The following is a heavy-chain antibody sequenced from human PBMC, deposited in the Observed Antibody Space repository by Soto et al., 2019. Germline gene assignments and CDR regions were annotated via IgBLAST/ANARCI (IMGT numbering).Heavy chain of an antibody. CDR3: TRDRCSGGSCYRTYAFDL. CDR2: ISGNNVYV. J-gene: IGHJ3*01. D-gene: IGHD2-15*01. CDR1: GFNLSIYT. V-gene: IGHV3-21*01. Sequence: EAQLVESGGGLVKPGGSLRLSCAASGFNLSIYTMNWVRQAPGKGLEWVSSISGNNVYVYYADSVKGRFTISRDNAKNSLTLQMNSLRAADTAVYYCTRDRCSGGSCYRTYAFDLWGQGTLATVSS.